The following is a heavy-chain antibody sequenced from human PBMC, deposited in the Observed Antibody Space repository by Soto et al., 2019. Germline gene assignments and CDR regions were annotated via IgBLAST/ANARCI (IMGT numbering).Heavy chain of an antibody. V-gene: IGHV1-18*01. CDR1: GYTFTSYG. D-gene: IGHD6-6*01. CDR2: ISAYTGNT. CDR3: ARDLGYSSSYGDVLAFDI. J-gene: IGHJ3*02. Sequence: ASVKVSCKASGYTFTSYGISWARQAPGQGLEWMGWISAYTGNTNSAQKLQGRVTMTIDTSTSTAYMELRSLRSDDTAVYYCARDLGYSSSYGDVLAFDIWGQGTMVTVSS.